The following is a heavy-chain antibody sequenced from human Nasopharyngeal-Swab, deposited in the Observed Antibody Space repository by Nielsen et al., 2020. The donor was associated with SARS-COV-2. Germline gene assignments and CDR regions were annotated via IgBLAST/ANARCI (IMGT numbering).Heavy chain of an antibody. CDR2: ISGSGGST. D-gene: IGHD3-22*01. V-gene: IGHV3-23*01. CDR3: AKVPLYYYDSSGSRDY. Sequence: GGSLRLSCAASGFTFSSYAMSWVRQAPGKGLEWVSAISGSGGSTYYADSVKGRFTISRDNSKNTLYLQMNSLRAEDTAVYYCAKVPLYYYDSSGSRDYWGQGTLVTVSS. CDR1: GFTFSSYA. J-gene: IGHJ4*02.